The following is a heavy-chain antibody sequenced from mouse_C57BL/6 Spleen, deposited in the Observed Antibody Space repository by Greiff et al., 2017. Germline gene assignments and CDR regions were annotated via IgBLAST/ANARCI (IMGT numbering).Heavy chain of an antibody. V-gene: IGHV5-16*01. J-gene: IGHJ1*03. CDR1: GFTFSDYY. Sequence: EVKLMESEGGLVQPGSSMKLSCTASGFTFSDYYMAWVRQVPEKGLEWVANINYDGSSTYYLDSLKSRFIISRDNAKNILYLQMGSLKSEDTATYYCARDGDRYFDVWGTGTTVTVSS. CDR2: INYDGSST. CDR3: ARDGDRYFDV.